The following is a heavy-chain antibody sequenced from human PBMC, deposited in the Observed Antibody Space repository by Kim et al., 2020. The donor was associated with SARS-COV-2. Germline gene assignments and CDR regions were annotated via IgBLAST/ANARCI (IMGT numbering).Heavy chain of an antibody. V-gene: IGHV1-69*04. D-gene: IGHD2-15*01. CDR2: IIPIFGIA. Sequence: SVKVSCKASGGTFSSYAISWVRQAPGQGLEWMGRIIPIFGIANYAQKFQGRVTITADKSTSTAYMELSSLRSEDTAVYYCARGYCSGGSCYPAAYYMDVWGKGTTVTVSS. CDR1: GGTFSSYA. J-gene: IGHJ6*03. CDR3: ARGYCSGGSCYPAAYYMDV.